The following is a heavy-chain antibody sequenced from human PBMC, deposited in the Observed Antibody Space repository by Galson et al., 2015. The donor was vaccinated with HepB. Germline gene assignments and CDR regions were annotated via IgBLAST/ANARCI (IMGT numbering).Heavy chain of an antibody. CDR3: ARDTAWTNYYYYGMDV. D-gene: IGHD1-1*01. CDR2: ISAYNGNT. J-gene: IGHJ6*02. V-gene: IGHV1-18*04. Sequence: SVKVSCKASGYTFTSYGISWVRQAPGQGLEWMGWISAYNGNTNYAQKLQGRVTMTTDTSTSTAYMELRSLRSDDTAVYYCARDTAWTNYYYYGMDVWGQGTTVTVSS. CDR1: GYTFTSYG.